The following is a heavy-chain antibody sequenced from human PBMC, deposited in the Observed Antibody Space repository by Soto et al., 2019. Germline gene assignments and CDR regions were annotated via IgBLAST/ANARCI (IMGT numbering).Heavy chain of an antibody. V-gene: IGHV3-30*03. Sequence: QAHLVESGGGVVQPGRSLRLSCAASGFTFTSYGMHWVRQAPGTRLEWVAVISYDGGLQHYADSVKGRFTISRDTSKNMVLLKMNSLRAEDTAVYYCVSDRGYGHASVPYSWGQGTLVSVSS. CDR1: GFTFTSYG. CDR3: VSDRGYGHASVPYS. D-gene: IGHD5-18*01. CDR2: ISYDGGLQ. J-gene: IGHJ4*02.